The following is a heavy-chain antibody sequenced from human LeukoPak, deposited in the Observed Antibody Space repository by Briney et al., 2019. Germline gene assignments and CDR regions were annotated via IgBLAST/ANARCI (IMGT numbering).Heavy chain of an antibody. J-gene: IGHJ5*02. CDR1: GGSFSGYY. CDR2: INHSGST. V-gene: IGHV4-34*01. Sequence: SETLSLTCAVYGGSFSGYYWSWIRQPPGKGLEWIGEINHSGSTNYNPSLESRVTISVDTSKNQFSLKLSSVTAADTAVYYCARGRKIRITILGVVNNNWFDPWGQGTLVTVSS. CDR3: ARGRKIRITILGVVNNNWFDP. D-gene: IGHD3-3*01.